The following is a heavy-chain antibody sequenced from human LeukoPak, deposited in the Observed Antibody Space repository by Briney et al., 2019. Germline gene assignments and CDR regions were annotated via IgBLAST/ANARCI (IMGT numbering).Heavy chain of an antibody. Sequence: GSLRLSCAASGFTFSSYWMHWVRQAPGKGLEWVGRINTDGSSTNNADSVKGRFTISRDNAKNTLYLEMNSLRAEDTAVYYCGRFVSESYGQGDYWGQGTLVTVSS. CDR1: GFTFSSYW. CDR2: INTDGSST. J-gene: IGHJ4*02. CDR3: GRFVSESYGQGDY. D-gene: IGHD1-26*01. V-gene: IGHV3-74*01.